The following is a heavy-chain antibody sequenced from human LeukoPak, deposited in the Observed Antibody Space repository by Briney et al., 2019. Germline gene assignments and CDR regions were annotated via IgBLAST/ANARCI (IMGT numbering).Heavy chain of an antibody. CDR1: GFTFSSYG. J-gene: IGHJ5*02. Sequence: GGSLRLSCAASGFTFSSYGMHWVRQAPGKGLEYVSGISSKGGSRYYANSVKGRFTISRDNSKNTLYLQMGSLRAEDMAVYYCAREGGYQLLWRWFDPWGQGTLVTVSS. V-gene: IGHV3-64*01. D-gene: IGHD2-2*01. CDR3: AREGGYQLLWRWFDP. CDR2: ISSKGGSR.